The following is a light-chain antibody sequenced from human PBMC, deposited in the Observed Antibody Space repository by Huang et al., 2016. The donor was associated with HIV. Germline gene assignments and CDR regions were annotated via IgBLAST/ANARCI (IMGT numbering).Light chain of an antibody. J-gene: IGKJ1*01. CDR1: QTITWW. CDR2: KAA. V-gene: IGKV1-5*03. CDR3: QQYNAYPWT. Sequence: DIQMTQSPSTLSASLGDRFTITCRASQTITWWLAWYQQKPGKAPKVLIYKAASLESGVPSRFIGSGSGTEFTLTISSLQPDDFATYYCQQYNAYPWTFGQGTKVEI.